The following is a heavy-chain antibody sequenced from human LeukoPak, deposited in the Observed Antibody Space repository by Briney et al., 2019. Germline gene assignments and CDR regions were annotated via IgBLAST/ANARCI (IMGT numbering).Heavy chain of an antibody. CDR3: ARDPXMEWXAAMQDYYXYMDV. D-gene: IGHD2-2*01. Sequence: GSSVKVSCKASGGTFSSYAISWVRQAPGQGLEWMGGIIPIFGTANYAQKFQGRVTITADESTSTAYMELSSLRSEDTAVYYCARDPXMEWXAAMQDYYXYMDVWGKGTTVTVSS. CDR2: IIPIFGTA. CDR1: GGTFSSYA. V-gene: IGHV1-69*01. J-gene: IGHJ6*03.